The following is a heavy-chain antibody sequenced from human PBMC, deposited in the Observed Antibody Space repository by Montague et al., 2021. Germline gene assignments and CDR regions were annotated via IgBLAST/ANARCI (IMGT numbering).Heavy chain of an antibody. CDR2: IYHNGNT. D-gene: IGHD1-1*01. CDR3: ATWPAYNTTWYYFDS. Sequence: SETLSLTCAVSGGSVSSPDWWSWVRPAPGKGLEWIGDIYHNGNTNFNPSLKSRVTISVDKSKNQFSLQLTSVTAADTAVYYCATWPAYNTTWYYFDSWGQGTQVIVSS. J-gene: IGHJ4*02. CDR1: GGSVSSPDW. V-gene: IGHV4-4*02.